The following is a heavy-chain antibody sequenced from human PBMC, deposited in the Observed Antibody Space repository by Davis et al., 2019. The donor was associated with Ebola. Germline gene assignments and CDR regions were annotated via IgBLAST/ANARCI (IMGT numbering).Heavy chain of an antibody. Sequence: GESLKISCAASGFIFSSYAMHWVRQAPGKGLEWVAVISYDGSNKYYADSVKGRFTISRDNSKNLLLLEMSSLRAEDTAVYYCAREGFYFYGMDVWGQGTTVTVSS. CDR1: GFIFSSYA. J-gene: IGHJ6*02. CDR2: ISYDGSNK. CDR3: AREGFYFYGMDV. D-gene: IGHD2/OR15-2a*01. V-gene: IGHV3-30*04.